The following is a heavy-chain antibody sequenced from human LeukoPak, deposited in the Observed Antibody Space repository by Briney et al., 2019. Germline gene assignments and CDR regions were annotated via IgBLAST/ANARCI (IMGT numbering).Heavy chain of an antibody. CDR1: GFTLSSYW. D-gene: IGHD6-6*01. J-gene: IGHJ4*02. V-gene: IGHV3-7*04. Sequence: PGGSLRLSCAASGFTLSSYWMSWVRQAPGEGLEWVANIKQDGTEKYYMDSVKGRLSISRDNAKNSLYLQMNAVSAEDTAVYYCARDVRPDYWGQGTLVTVST. CDR2: IKQDGTEK. CDR3: ARDVRPDY.